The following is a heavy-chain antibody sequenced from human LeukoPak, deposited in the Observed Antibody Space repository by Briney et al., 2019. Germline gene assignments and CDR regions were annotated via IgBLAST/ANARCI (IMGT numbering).Heavy chain of an antibody. J-gene: IGHJ4*02. CDR2: IYHSGST. CDR1: SYSISSGYY. D-gene: IGHD6-6*01. V-gene: IGHV4-38-2*02. Sequence: SETLSLTCTVSSYSISSGYYWGWIRQPPGKGLEWIGSIYHSGSTYYNPSLKSRVTISVDTSKNQFSLKLSSVTAADTAVYYCAREGKQLVNYFDYWGQGTLVTVSS. CDR3: AREGKQLVNYFDY.